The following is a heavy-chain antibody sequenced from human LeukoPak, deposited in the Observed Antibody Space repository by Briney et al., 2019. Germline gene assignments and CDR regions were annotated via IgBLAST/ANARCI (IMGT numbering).Heavy chain of an antibody. D-gene: IGHD3-16*02. J-gene: IGHJ6*03. CDR2: ISAYNGNT. CDR3: ARDGGLRLGELSSTPDYYYYYMDV. CDR1: GYTFTSYG. V-gene: IGHV1-18*01. Sequence: ASVTVSCKASGYTFTSYGISWVRQAPGQGLEWMGWISAYNGNTNYAQKLQGRVTMTTDTSTSTAYMELRSLRSDDTAVYYCARDGGLRLGELSSTPDYYYYYMDVWGKGTTVTISS.